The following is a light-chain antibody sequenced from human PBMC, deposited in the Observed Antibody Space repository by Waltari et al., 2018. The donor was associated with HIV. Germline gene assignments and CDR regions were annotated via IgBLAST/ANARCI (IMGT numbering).Light chain of an antibody. CDR2: DDT. CDR3: FSAVNYGGYGV. V-gene: IGLV3-10*01. Sequence: SYELTQPPSVSVSPGQTARITCSGVSLARKYASWYRQRSGQAHVLVIYDDTKRPSGIPARFSGSSSGTMASLTISGAQVEDEGDYHCFSAVNYGGYGVFGGGTKLTVL. J-gene: IGLJ2*01. CDR1: SLARKY.